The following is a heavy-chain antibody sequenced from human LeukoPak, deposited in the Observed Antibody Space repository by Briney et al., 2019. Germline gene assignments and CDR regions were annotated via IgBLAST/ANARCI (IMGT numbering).Heavy chain of an antibody. D-gene: IGHD3-3*01. V-gene: IGHV4-34*01. CDR1: GGSFSGYY. CDR3: ARDAESYDLWSGYSFDI. Sequence: PSETLSLTCAVYGGSFSGYYWSWIRQPPGKGLEWIGEINHSGSTNYDPSLKSRVTISVDTSNNQFSLKLSSVTAADTAVYYCARDAESYDLWSGYSFDIWGQGTMVTVSS. J-gene: IGHJ3*02. CDR2: INHSGST.